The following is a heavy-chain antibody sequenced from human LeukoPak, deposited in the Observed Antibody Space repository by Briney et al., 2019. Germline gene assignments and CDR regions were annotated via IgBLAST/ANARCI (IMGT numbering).Heavy chain of an antibody. CDR2: IYPGDSDT. V-gene: IGHV5-51*01. CDR1: GFSFTSYW. CDR3: ARDGAVAGTYNWFDP. Sequence: GESLKISCKGSGFSFTSYWIGWVRQLPGKGLEWMGIIYPGDSDTRYSPSFQGQVTISADKSISTAYLQWSSLKASDTAMHYCARDGAVAGTYNWFDPWGQGTLVTVSS. D-gene: IGHD6-19*01. J-gene: IGHJ5*02.